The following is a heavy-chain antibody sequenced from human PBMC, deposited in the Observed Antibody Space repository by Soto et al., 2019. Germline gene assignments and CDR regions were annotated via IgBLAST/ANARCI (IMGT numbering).Heavy chain of an antibody. D-gene: IGHD4-17*01. V-gene: IGHV3-21*01. CDR1: GFTFSSYS. Sequence: PGGSLRLSCAASGFTFSSYSMNWVRQAPGKGLEWVSSISSSSSYIYYADSVKGRFTISRDNAKNSLYLQMNSLRAEDTAVYYCARDQHHGNYDSRYYGMDVWGQGTTVTVSS. CDR2: ISSSSSYI. J-gene: IGHJ6*02. CDR3: ARDQHHGNYDSRYYGMDV.